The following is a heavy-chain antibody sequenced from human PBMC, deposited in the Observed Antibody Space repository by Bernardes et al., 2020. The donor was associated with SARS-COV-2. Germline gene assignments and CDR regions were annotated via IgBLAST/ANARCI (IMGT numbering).Heavy chain of an antibody. CDR2: IYWDDDK. Sequence: SGPTLVTPTQTLTLTCTFSGFSLSTSGVGVGWIRQPPGKALEWLALIYWDDDKRYSPSLKSRLTITKDTSKNQVVLTMTNMDPVDTATYYCARLRSYYYDSSESAFDIWGQGTMVTVSS. CDR3: ARLRSYYYDSSESAFDI. J-gene: IGHJ3*02. D-gene: IGHD3-22*01. V-gene: IGHV2-5*02. CDR1: GFSLSTSGVG.